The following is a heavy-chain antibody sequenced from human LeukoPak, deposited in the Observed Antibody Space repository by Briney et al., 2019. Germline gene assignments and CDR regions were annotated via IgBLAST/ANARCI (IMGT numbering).Heavy chain of an antibody. J-gene: IGHJ6*03. CDR3: ARDGRSSGWYYYYYYYMDV. Sequence: ASVKVSCKASGYTFTSYYMHWVRQAPGQGLEWMGIINPSGGSTSYAQKFQGRVTMTRDTSTSTVYMELSSLRSGDTAVYYCARDGRSSGWYYYYYYYMDVWGKGTTVTVSS. CDR2: INPSGGST. V-gene: IGHV1-46*01. D-gene: IGHD6-19*01. CDR1: GYTFTSYY.